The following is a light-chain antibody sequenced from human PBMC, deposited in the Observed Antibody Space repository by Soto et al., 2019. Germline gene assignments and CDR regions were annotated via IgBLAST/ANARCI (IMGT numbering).Light chain of an antibody. CDR3: SSYTSISTLV. J-gene: IGLJ2*01. CDR2: EVS. V-gene: IGLV2-18*02. Sequence: QSALTQPPSVSGSPGQSVTISCTGTSSDVGSYNRVSWYQQHPGTAPKLMIHEVSNRPSGVPDRFSGSKSGNTASLTISGLQAEDEADYYCSSYTSISTLVFGGGTKLTVL. CDR1: SSDVGSYNR.